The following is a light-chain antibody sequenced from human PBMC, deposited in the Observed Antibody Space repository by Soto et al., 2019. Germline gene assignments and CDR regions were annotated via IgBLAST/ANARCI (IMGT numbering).Light chain of an antibody. CDR3: QQYGSSPPIT. J-gene: IGKJ3*01. CDR2: GAS. V-gene: IGKV3-20*01. CDR1: QSVSSSY. Sequence: EIVLTQSPGTLSLSPGERATLSCRASQSVSSSYLAWYQQKPGQAPRLLIYGASSRATGIPDRFSGSGSGTDFTLPISRLEPDDFAVSYCQQYGSSPPITFGPGTKVDIK.